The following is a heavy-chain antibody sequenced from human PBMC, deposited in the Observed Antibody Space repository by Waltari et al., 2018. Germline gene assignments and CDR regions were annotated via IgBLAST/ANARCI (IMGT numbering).Heavy chain of an antibody. CDR1: GFTFGGYA. Sequence: VQLLESGGGLVQPGGSLRLSCAPSGFTFGGYALSWVRQAPGKGLGWVSSISGSASHTYYADSVKGRFTISRDNSYNMLYLQTNSLRAEDTAVYYCAKDVGGYYRPFDSWGQGALVTVSS. CDR2: ISGSASHT. CDR3: AKDVGGYYRPFDS. V-gene: IGHV3-23*01. D-gene: IGHD3-22*01. J-gene: IGHJ4*02.